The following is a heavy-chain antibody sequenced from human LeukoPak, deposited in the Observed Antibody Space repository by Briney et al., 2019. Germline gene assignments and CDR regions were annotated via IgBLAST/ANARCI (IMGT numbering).Heavy chain of an antibody. CDR1: GFAFSNSA. CDR3: AIGIYSSGWSYFDY. V-gene: IGHV3-23*01. CDR2: LSGSGITT. J-gene: IGHJ4*01. D-gene: IGHD6-19*01. Sequence: GGSLRLSCAASGFAFSNSAMSWVRQAPGKGLEWVSTLSGSGITTYYADSVKGRFTISRDNSKNTLYLQMNSLRAEDTAVYYCAIGIYSSGWSYFDYWGHGTLVTVSS.